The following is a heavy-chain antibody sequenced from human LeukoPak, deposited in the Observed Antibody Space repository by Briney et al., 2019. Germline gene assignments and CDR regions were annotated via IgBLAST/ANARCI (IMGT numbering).Heavy chain of an antibody. J-gene: IGHJ6*02. CDR1: GFTFSSFG. V-gene: IGHV3-23*01. CDR2: ISGSGGST. CDR3: AGGPGVYYYGMDV. Sequence: GGSLRLSCAASGFTFSSFGLSWVRQAPGRGLEWVSAISGSGGSTYYADSVKGRFTISRDNSKNTLYLQMNSLRAEDTALYYCAGGPGVYYYGMDVWGQGTSVTVSS.